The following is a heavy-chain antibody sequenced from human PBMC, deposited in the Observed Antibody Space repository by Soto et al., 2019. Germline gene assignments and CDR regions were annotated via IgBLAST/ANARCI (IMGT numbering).Heavy chain of an antibody. CDR3: TTGISMVRGVSGDF. CDR1: GFTLINAW. Sequence: EVQLVESGGGLVKPGGSLRLSCAASGFTLINAWMNWVRQAPGKGPEWVGHIKSKSDGGTTDYAEPVKGRFTVSRENSKNTLYLQMDSLKTEDTAVYYCTTGISMVRGVSGDFWGQGTLVTVSP. D-gene: IGHD3-10*01. CDR2: IKSKSDGGTT. J-gene: IGHJ4*02. V-gene: IGHV3-15*07.